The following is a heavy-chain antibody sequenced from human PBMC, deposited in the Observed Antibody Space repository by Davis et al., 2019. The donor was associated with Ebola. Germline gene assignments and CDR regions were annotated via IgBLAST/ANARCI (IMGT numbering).Heavy chain of an antibody. CDR3: ARGPVLYYDFWSGYVDY. J-gene: IGHJ4*02. V-gene: IGHV5-51*01. CDR2: IYPGDSDT. CDR1: GYSFTSYW. Sequence: GESLKISCKGSGYSFTSYWIGWVRQMPGKGLECMGIIYPGDSDTRYSPSFQGQVTISADKSISTAYLQWSSLKASDTAMYYCARGPVLYYDFWSGYVDYWGQGTLVTVSS. D-gene: IGHD3-3*01.